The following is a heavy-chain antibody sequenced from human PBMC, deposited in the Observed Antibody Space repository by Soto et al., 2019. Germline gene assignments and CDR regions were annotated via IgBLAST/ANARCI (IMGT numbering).Heavy chain of an antibody. Sequence: SQTLSLTCAISGDRVSSNSATWNWIRQSPSKGLQWLGRTYYRSKWYHDYAESVKSRITINPDTSKNQFSLQLISVTPEDTAVYYCARSITGSAYFDYWGQGTLVTV. J-gene: IGHJ4*02. D-gene: IGHD3-10*01. V-gene: IGHV6-1*01. CDR1: GDRVSSNSAT. CDR3: ARSITGSAYFDY. CDR2: TYYRSKWYH.